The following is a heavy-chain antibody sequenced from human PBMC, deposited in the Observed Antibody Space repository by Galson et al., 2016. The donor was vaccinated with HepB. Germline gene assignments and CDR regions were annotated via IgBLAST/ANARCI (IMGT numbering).Heavy chain of an antibody. CDR1: GFTFDDYA. J-gene: IGHJ4*02. D-gene: IGHD3-10*02. V-gene: IGHV3-9*01. Sequence: SLRLSCAASGFTFDDYAMHWVRLTPGKGLEWVAGISWSSGDGGSPRYADSVKGRFTISRDNSKDTLYLQMNSLTVEDTALYYCAHRDWKMFDGCWGQGILVTVSS. CDR3: AHRDWKMFDGC. CDR2: ISWSSGDG.